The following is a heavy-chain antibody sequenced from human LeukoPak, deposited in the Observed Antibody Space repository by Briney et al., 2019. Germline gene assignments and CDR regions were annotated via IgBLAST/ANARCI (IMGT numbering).Heavy chain of an antibody. CDR3: ATEAGVD. Sequence: GGSLRLSCAASGFTFNNYAMNWVRQAPGKGLEWVSAISGGGGSTYYADSVKGRFTISRDNSKNTLNLQMNSLRTEDTAVYYCATEAGVDWGQGTLVTVSS. CDR2: ISGGGGST. CDR1: GFTFNNYA. J-gene: IGHJ4*02. D-gene: IGHD6-13*01. V-gene: IGHV3-23*01.